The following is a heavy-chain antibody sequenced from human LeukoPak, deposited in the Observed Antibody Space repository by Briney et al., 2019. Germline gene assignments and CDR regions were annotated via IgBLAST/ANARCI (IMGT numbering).Heavy chain of an antibody. D-gene: IGHD3-22*01. CDR2: INPSGGST. J-gene: IGHJ6*02. CDR1: GYTFTSYY. V-gene: IGHV1-46*01. Sequence: ASVKVSCKASGYTFTSYYMHWVGQAPGQGLEWMGIINPSGGSTSYAQKFQGRVTMTRDTSTSTVYMELSSLRSEDTAVYYCARADHDSSGYRRTYGMDVWGQGTTVTVSS. CDR3: ARADHDSSGYRRTYGMDV.